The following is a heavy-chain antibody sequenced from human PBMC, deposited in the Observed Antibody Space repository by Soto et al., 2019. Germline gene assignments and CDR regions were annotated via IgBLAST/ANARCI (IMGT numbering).Heavy chain of an antibody. D-gene: IGHD1-26*01. Sequence: EVQLVQSGAEVKKPGESLKISCKGSGYSFSTYYIGWVRQMPGKGLECMGIIYPGDSDTRYSPSFQGQVLISVDKAISSAYLRWGSLESSDTAVYYCARGQTVGRTVGAFDIWGQATVVTVPS. CDR1: GYSFSTYY. CDR3: ARGQTVGRTVGAFDI. J-gene: IGHJ3*02. V-gene: IGHV5-51*01. CDR2: IYPGDSDT.